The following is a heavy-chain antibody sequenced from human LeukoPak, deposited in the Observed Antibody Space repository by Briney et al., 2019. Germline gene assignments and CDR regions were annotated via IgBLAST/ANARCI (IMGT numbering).Heavy chain of an antibody. Sequence: KSGGSLRLSCPASGFTFSDYSMSWVRQAPGKGLEWVSSISSSSDYIYYADSVKGRFTISRDNARNSLYLQMNSLRAEDTAVYYCARSRSVSNYKGMDVRGQGTTVTVSS. V-gene: IGHV3-21*01. CDR2: ISSSSDYI. CDR3: ARSRSVSNYKGMDV. CDR1: GFTFSDYS. D-gene: IGHD5/OR15-5a*01. J-gene: IGHJ6*02.